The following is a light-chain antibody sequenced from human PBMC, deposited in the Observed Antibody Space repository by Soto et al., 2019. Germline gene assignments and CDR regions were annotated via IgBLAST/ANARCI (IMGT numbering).Light chain of an antibody. Sequence: QSVLSQPASVSGSPGQSITISCTGTSSDVGDYNYVSWYQQHPGRAPKLIIYDVSNRPSGVSHRFSGSKSGNTASLTISGLQAEDEADYYCSSYTGSSTLGVFGGGTKLTVL. CDR1: SSDVGDYNY. J-gene: IGLJ2*01. CDR3: SSYTGSSTLGV. V-gene: IGLV2-14*01. CDR2: DVS.